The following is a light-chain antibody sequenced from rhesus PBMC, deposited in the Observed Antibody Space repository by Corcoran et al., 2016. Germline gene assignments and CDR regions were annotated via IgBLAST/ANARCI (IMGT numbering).Light chain of an antibody. J-gene: IGKJ4*01. CDR2: GTS. CDR1: QSVSSG. V-gene: IGKV3-24*01. Sequence: EIVMTQSPATLSLSPGERATLSCRASQSVSSGLAWYQQKPGQAPRLLIYGTSSRATGIPDRLSGSGSGTDFTLTISSLEPEDVAVYYCLHHSNWVTFGGGTKVELK. CDR3: LHHSNWVT.